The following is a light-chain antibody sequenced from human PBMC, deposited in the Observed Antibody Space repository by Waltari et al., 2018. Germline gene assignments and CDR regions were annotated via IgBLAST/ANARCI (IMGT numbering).Light chain of an antibody. J-gene: IGLJ1*01. V-gene: IGLV2-11*01. Sequence: QSALTQPRSVSGSPGQSVTIPCPGTRTDVCGYNYAPWYQQHPGKAPKLLIYDVTERPSGVPDRFSGSKSGNTASLTISGLQAEDEADYYCCSYAGTYTLYVFGTGTKVTVL. CDR2: DVT. CDR1: RTDVCGYNY. CDR3: CSYAGTYTLYV.